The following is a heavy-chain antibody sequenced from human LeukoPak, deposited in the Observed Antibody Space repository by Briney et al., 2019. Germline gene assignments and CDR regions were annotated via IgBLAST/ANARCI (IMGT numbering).Heavy chain of an antibody. D-gene: IGHD1-1*01. J-gene: IGHJ4*02. CDR3: ARGDFTTIGY. Sequence: PSETLSLTCAVYGGSFSGYYWSWIRQPPGKGLEWIGEINHSGSTNYNPSLKSRVTISVDTSKNQFSLKLSSVTAADTAVYYCARGDFTTIGYWGQGTLVTVSS. V-gene: IGHV4-34*01. CDR1: GGSFSGYY. CDR2: INHSGST.